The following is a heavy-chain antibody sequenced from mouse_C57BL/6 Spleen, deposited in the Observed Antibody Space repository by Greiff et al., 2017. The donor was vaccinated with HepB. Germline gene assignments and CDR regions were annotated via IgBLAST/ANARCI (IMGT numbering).Heavy chain of an antibody. Sequence: QVQLQQSGAELVRPGTSVKVSCKASGYAFTNYLIEWVKQRPGQGLEWIGVINPGSGGTNYNEKFKGKATLTADKSSSTAYMQLSSLTSEDSAVYFCARGSSYGNWYFDVWGTGTTVTVSS. V-gene: IGHV1-54*01. D-gene: IGHD1-1*01. CDR3: ARGSSYGNWYFDV. CDR2: INPGSGGT. J-gene: IGHJ1*03. CDR1: GYAFTNYL.